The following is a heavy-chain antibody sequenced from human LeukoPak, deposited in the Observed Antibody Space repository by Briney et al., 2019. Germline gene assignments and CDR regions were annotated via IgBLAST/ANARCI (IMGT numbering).Heavy chain of an antibody. Sequence: GGSLRLSCAASGFTFSSYSMNWVRQAPGKGLEWVSYISSSSSTTYYADSVKGRFTISRDNAKNSLYLQMNSLRAEDTAVYYCARGGPRGAFDIWGQGTMVTVSS. CDR3: ARGGPRGAFDI. J-gene: IGHJ3*02. D-gene: IGHD5-12*01. V-gene: IGHV3-48*01. CDR2: ISSSSSTT. CDR1: GFTFSSYS.